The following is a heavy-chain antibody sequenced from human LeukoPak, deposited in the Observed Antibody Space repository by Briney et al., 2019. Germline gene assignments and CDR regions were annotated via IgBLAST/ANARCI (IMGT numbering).Heavy chain of an antibody. Sequence: PGGSLRLSCAASGFTFSSYAMSWVRQAPGKGLEWVSSISSSSSYIYYADSVKGRFTISRDNAKNSLYLQMNSLRGEDTAVYYCSRDHSYYGSGSYYDYWGQGTLVTVSS. V-gene: IGHV3-21*01. D-gene: IGHD3-10*01. CDR2: ISSSSSYI. CDR3: SRDHSYYGSGSYYDY. J-gene: IGHJ4*02. CDR1: GFTFSSYA.